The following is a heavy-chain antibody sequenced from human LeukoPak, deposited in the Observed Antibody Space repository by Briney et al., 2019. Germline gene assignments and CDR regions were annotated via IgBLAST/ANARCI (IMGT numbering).Heavy chain of an antibody. Sequence: ASVKVSCKASGCTFSSYAISWVRRAPGQGLEWTGRIIPILGIANYAQKFQGRGTITADKSTSTAYMELSSLRSEGTAVYYCARAGAVAGTYDAFDIWGQGTMVTVSS. J-gene: IGHJ3*02. CDR3: ARAGAVAGTYDAFDI. D-gene: IGHD6-19*01. CDR1: GCTFSSYA. CDR2: IIPILGIA. V-gene: IGHV1-69*04.